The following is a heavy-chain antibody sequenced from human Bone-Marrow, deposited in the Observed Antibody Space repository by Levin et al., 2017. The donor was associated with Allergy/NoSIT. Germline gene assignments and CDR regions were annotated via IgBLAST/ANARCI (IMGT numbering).Heavy chain of an antibody. CDR3: ARRALDVWSLARIWYFDL. V-gene: IGHV3-13*04. CDR2: IGPAGDT. Sequence: GESLKISCAASGFTFNSYDMHWVRQVTGKGLEWVSAIGPAGDTYYPGSVMGRFTISRDNANNSLYLQMNSLRAGDTAVYYCARRALDVWSLARIWYFDLWGRGTLVTVSS. CDR1: GFTFNSYD. J-gene: IGHJ2*01. D-gene: IGHD2-15*01.